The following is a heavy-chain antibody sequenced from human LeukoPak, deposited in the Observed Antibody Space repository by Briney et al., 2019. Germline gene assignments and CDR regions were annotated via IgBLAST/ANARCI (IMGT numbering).Heavy chain of an antibody. CDR2: INPSGGST. D-gene: IGHD1-26*01. Sequence: GASVKVSCKASGYTFTSYYMHWVRQAPGQGLEWMGIINPSGGSTSYAQKFQGRVTMTRDMSTSTVYMELSRLRSDDTAVYYCARDMDSGPDFFDYWGLGTLVTVSS. J-gene: IGHJ4*02. CDR3: ARDMDSGPDFFDY. CDR1: GYTFTSYY. V-gene: IGHV1-46*01.